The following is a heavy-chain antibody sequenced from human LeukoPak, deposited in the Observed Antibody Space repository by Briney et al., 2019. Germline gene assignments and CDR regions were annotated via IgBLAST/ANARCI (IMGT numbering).Heavy chain of an antibody. CDR3: AKGGTSVTRYVDY. Sequence: GGSLRLSCAASGFTFSSYGMSWVRQAPGKGLEWVSAISGSGGSTYYADSVKGRFTIPRDNSKNTLYLQMNSLRAEDTAVYYCAKGGTSVTRYVDYWGQGTLVTVSS. CDR2: ISGSGGST. CDR1: GFTFSSYG. J-gene: IGHJ4*02. D-gene: IGHD4-17*01. V-gene: IGHV3-23*01.